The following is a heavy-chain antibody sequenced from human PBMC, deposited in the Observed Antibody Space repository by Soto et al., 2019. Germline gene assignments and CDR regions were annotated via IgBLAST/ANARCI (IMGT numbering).Heavy chain of an antibody. CDR2: ISTYTGRT. CDR3: ARFWSGSDYYYYGMDV. J-gene: IGHJ6*02. Sequence: GASVKVSCKASGSTFSDNGISWVRQAPGQGLEWMGWISTYTGRTNYAQKFQGRVTLTTDTSTSTAYMNLRSLRAEDTAVYYCARFWSGSDYYYYGMDVWGQGTTVTVSS. V-gene: IGHV1-18*04. CDR1: GSTFSDNG. D-gene: IGHD3-3*01.